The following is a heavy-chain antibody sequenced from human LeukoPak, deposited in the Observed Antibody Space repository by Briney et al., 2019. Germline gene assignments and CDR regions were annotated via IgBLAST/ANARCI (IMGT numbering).Heavy chain of an antibody. D-gene: IGHD4-23*01. CDR2: IYSSGNT. J-gene: IGHJ3*02. CDR3: ARDYHDYGGNGDAFDI. CDR1: GGSISTYF. V-gene: IGHV4-4*07. Sequence: PSETLSLTCTVSGGSISTYFWTWIRQPAGKGLEWIGRIYSSGNTNYNSSLKSRVTMSVDTSKNQFSLKLSSVTAADTAVYYCARDYHDYGGNGDAFDIWGQGTMVTVSS.